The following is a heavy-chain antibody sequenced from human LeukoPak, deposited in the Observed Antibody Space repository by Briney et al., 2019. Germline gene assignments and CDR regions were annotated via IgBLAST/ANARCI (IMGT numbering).Heavy chain of an antibody. V-gene: IGHV3-30*18. CDR1: GFTFSSYG. Sequence: GGSLRLSCAASGFTFSSYGMHWVRQAPGKGLEWVAVISYDGSNKYYADSVKGRFTISRDNSKNTLYLQMNSLRAEDTAVYYCAKGNYGDHPRIDYWGQGTLVTVSS. CDR3: AKGNYGDHPRIDY. D-gene: IGHD4-17*01. J-gene: IGHJ4*02. CDR2: ISYDGSNK.